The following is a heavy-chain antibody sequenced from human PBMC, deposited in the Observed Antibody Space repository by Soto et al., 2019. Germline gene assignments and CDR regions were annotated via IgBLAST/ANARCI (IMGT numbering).Heavy chain of an antibody. CDR2: INPNSGDT. CDR1: GYTFTGYY. V-gene: IGHV1-2*02. D-gene: IGHD6-13*01. J-gene: IGHJ3*02. Sequence: ASVKVSCKASGYTFTGYYMHWVRQAPGQGLEWMGWINPNSGDTNYAQKFQGRVTMTRDTSMSTAYMELSRLRSDDTAVYYCARDRQQLVRDAFDIWGQGTMVTVSS. CDR3: ARDRQQLVRDAFDI.